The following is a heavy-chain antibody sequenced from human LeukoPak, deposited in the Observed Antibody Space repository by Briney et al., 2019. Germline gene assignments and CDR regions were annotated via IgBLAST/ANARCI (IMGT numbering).Heavy chain of an antibody. V-gene: IGHV3-23*01. CDR3: AKGRDTSGRQNFDF. CDR1: GFTFTSYA. Sequence: PGGSLRLSCEASGFTFTSYAMHWVRQAPGKGLEWVSSVSASGSATFYTDSMNGRFTIPRDNAKNTFFLQMKNLRPGDTALYYCAKGRDTSGRQNFDFWGQGTLVTVSP. CDR2: VSASGSAT. J-gene: IGHJ4*02. D-gene: IGHD6-19*01.